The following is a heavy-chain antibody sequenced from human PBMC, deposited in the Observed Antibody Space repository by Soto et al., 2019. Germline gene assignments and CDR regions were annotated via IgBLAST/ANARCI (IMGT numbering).Heavy chain of an antibody. Sequence: EVQLVQSGAEVKKPGESLKISCKGSGYSFATYWIGWVRQLPGKGLEWMGIIYPGDSDTRYRPSFQGQVTISADKSISTAYLQWSTLKASDTAMYYCARAGSSSWYGGVDYWGQGTLVAVSS. J-gene: IGHJ4*02. V-gene: IGHV5-51*01. CDR1: GYSFATYW. D-gene: IGHD6-13*01. CDR2: IYPGDSDT. CDR3: ARAGSSSWYGGVDY.